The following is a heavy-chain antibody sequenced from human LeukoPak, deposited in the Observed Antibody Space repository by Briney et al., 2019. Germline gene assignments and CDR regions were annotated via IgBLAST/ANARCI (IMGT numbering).Heavy chain of an antibody. CDR1: GYSISSGYY. D-gene: IGHD3-22*01. J-gene: IGHJ3*01. Sequence: PSETLSLTCAVSGYSISSGYYWGWIRQPPRKGVEWIGSIYYSGSTYYNPSLKSRVTISVDTSKNQFSLKLSSVTAADTAVYYCASGNYYDSSGYGWGQGTMVTVSS. CDR2: IYYSGST. CDR3: ASGNYYDSSGYG. V-gene: IGHV4-38-2*01.